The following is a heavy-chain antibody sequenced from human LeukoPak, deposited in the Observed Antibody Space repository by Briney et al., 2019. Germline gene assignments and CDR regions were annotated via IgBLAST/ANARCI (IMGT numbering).Heavy chain of an antibody. V-gene: IGHV1-2*02. Sequence: ASVKVSCKASGYTFTGYYMHWVRQAPGQGLEWMGWINPNSGGTNYAQKFQGRVTMTRDTSISTAYMELCRLRSDDTAVYYCARDLFSSSWYVIVYYYGMDVWGQGTTVTVSS. CDR2: INPNSGGT. J-gene: IGHJ6*02. D-gene: IGHD6-13*01. CDR3: ARDLFSSSWYVIVYYYGMDV. CDR1: GYTFTGYY.